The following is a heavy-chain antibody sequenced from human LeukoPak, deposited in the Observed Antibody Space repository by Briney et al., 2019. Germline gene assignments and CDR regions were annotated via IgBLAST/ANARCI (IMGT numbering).Heavy chain of an antibody. CDR2: INPNSGGT. CDR1: GYTFTDYY. Sequence: ASVKVSCKASGYTFTDYYMHWVRQAPGQGLQWMGWINPNSGGTNYAQKFQGRVTMTRDTSISTAYMELSRLRSDDTAVYYCARLLSSNPRIDYWGQETLVTVSS. V-gene: IGHV1-2*02. J-gene: IGHJ4*02. CDR3: ARLLSSNPRIDY. D-gene: IGHD2-2*01.